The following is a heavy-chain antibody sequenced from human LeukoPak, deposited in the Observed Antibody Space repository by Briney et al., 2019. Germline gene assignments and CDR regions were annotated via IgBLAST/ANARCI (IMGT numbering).Heavy chain of an antibody. CDR3: AKDFVDYDFWSGYIWDY. CDR1: GFTFSSYS. J-gene: IGHJ4*02. CDR2: ISISSSYI. V-gene: IGHV3-21*01. D-gene: IGHD3-3*01. Sequence: GGSLRLSCAASGFTFSSYSMNWVRQAPGKGLEWVSYISISSSYIYYADSVKGRFTISRDNAKNSLYLQMNSLRAEDTAVYYCAKDFVDYDFWSGYIWDYWGQGTLVTVSS.